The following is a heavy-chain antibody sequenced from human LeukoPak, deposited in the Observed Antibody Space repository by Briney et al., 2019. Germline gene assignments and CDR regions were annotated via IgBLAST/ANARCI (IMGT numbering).Heavy chain of an antibody. CDR3: AGVPYYYDSSGYWGYFDY. CDR2: ISSSGSTI. J-gene: IGHJ4*02. Sequence: GESLKISCAASGFPFSDYYMSWIRQAPGKGLEWVSYISSSGSTIYYADSVKGRFTISRGNAKNSLYLQMNSLRAEDTAVYFCAGVPYYYDSSGYWGYFDYWGQGTLVTVSS. V-gene: IGHV3-11*04. D-gene: IGHD3-22*01. CDR1: GFPFSDYY.